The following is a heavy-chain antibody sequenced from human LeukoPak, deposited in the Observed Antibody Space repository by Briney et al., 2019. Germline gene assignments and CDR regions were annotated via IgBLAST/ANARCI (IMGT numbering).Heavy chain of an antibody. Sequence: NPGGSLRLSCAASGFTFSAHYMSWIRQAPGKGLEWVSSISSSRSYINYADSVKGRFTISRDNAKNSLSLQMNSLRAEDTAVYYCARGLDSSSWYVFDYWGQGTLVTVSS. CDR3: ARGLDSSSWYVFDY. CDR2: ISSSRSYI. D-gene: IGHD6-13*01. V-gene: IGHV3-11*06. J-gene: IGHJ4*02. CDR1: GFTFSAHY.